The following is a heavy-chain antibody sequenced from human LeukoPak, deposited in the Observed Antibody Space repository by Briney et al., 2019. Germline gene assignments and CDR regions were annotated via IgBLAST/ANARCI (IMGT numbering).Heavy chain of an antibody. CDR1: GGSFSGYY. V-gene: IGHV4-39*01. D-gene: IGHD3-3*01. Sequence: SETLSLTCAVYGGSFSGYYWGWIRQPPGKGLEWIGSIYYSGSTYYNPSLKSRVTISVDTSKNQFSLKLSSVTAADTAVYYCARHGEGGYDFWSGYYTGGIDYWGQGTLVTVSS. CDR3: ARHGEGGYDFWSGYYTGGIDY. CDR2: IYYSGST. J-gene: IGHJ4*02.